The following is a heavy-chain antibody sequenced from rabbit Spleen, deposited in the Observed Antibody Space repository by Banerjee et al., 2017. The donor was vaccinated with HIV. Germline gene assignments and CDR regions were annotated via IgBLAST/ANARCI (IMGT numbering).Heavy chain of an antibody. CDR2: IYGGGSSGSS. CDR1: GFSFSSNYW. Sequence: QSLEESGGDLVKPGASLTLTCTASGFSFSSNYWICWVRQAPGKGLEWIACIYGGGSSGSSYFASWAKGRFTISKTSSTTVTLQMTSLTAADTATYFCARDSGSSFSSYGMDLWGPGTLVTVS. J-gene: IGHJ6*01. V-gene: IGHV1S40*01. D-gene: IGHD8-1*01. CDR3: ARDSGSSFSSYGMDL.